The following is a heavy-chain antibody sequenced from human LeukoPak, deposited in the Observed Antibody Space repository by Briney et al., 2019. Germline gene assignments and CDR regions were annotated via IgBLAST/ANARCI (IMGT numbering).Heavy chain of an antibody. CDR2: ISWNSAYI. CDR1: GFTFHHYA. CDR3: AKDKAPLYSGYDWHLDF. V-gene: IGHV3-9*01. D-gene: IGHD5-12*01. Sequence: PGGSLRLSCAASGFTFHHYAIHWVRQVPGKGLEWVSGISWNSAYIGYADSVKGRFTISRDNAKNSVYLQMNSLRAEDTALYYCAKDKAPLYSGYDWHLDFWGQGTMVTVSS. J-gene: IGHJ4*02.